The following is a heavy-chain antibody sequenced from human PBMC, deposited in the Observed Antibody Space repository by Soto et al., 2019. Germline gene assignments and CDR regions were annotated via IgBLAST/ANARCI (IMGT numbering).Heavy chain of an antibody. V-gene: IGHV5-51*01. Sequence: EVQLVQSGPEVKKPGESLSISCQGSGYSFANYWIGWVRQMPGKGLEWMGMIYPADPDATYSPSFQGQVTISADKSTRTAYVQWSSLKASDTAMYYCARLRGGYSAYEAFAFWGQGTLVTVSS. CDR1: GYSFANYW. D-gene: IGHD5-12*01. J-gene: IGHJ4*02. CDR3: ARLRGGYSAYEAFAF. CDR2: IYPADPDA.